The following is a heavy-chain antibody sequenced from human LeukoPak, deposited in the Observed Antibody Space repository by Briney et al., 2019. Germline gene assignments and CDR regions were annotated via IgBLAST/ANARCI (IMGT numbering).Heavy chain of an antibody. V-gene: IGHV1-69*04. CDR1: GGTFSSYA. CDR2: IIPIFGIG. CDR3: ARDVDIVVVVAASQKGHNWFDP. Sequence: ASVKVSCKASGGTFSSYAISWVRQAPGQGLEWMGRIIPIFGIGNYAQKFQGRVTITADKSTSTAYMELSSLRSENTAVYYCARDVDIVVVVAASQKGHNWFDPWGQGTLVTVSS. D-gene: IGHD2-15*01. J-gene: IGHJ5*02.